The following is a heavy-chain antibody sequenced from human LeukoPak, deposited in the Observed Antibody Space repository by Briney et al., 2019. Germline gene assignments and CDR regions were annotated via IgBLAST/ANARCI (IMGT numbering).Heavy chain of an antibody. D-gene: IGHD2-2*01. CDR1: GNSFSSYW. CDR3: ARQWGDCSSTSCYSAS. CDR2: IYPGDSDT. Sequence: GESLKTSCKGSGNSFSSYWIGWVRQMPGKGLGWMGIIYPGDSDTRYSPSFQGKVTISADKSVSTAYLQWSSLKASDTAMYYCARQWGDCSSTSCYSASWGQGTLVTVSS. J-gene: IGHJ5*02. V-gene: IGHV5-51*01.